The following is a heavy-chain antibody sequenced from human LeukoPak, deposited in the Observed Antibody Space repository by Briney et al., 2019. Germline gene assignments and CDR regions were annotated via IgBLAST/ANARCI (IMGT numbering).Heavy chain of an antibody. V-gene: IGHV3-53*01. CDR2: IYSGGST. Sequence: PGGSLRLSCAASGFTVSRNSMSWVRQAPGKGLEWVSVIYSGGSTSYADSVKGRFTISRDNSKNTLYLQMNSLRAEDTAVYYCARARGGYDFDYWGQGTLVTVSS. CDR3: ARARGGYDFDY. CDR1: GFTVSRNS. D-gene: IGHD5-12*01. J-gene: IGHJ4*02.